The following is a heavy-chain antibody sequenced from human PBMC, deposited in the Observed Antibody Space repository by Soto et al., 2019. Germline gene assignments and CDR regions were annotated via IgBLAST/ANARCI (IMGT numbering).Heavy chain of an antibody. V-gene: IGHV3-7*01. Sequence: GGSLRLSCAASEFTFSNYWMTWVRQAPGKGLEWVANIKQDGSEKYYIDSVKGRFTISRDNAKNSVYLQMNSLTPEDTAVYYCASAPGWRSIWYSEYFEHWGQGTLVTVSS. J-gene: IGHJ1*01. CDR3: ASAPGWRSIWYSEYFEH. D-gene: IGHD6-13*01. CDR2: IKQDGSEK. CDR1: EFTFSNYW.